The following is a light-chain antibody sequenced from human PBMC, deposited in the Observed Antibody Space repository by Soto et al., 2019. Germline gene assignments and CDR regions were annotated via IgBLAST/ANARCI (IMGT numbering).Light chain of an antibody. CDR2: DVS. CDR1: SSDVGGYNY. Sequence: QSALTQPASGSGSPGQSITISCTGTSSDVGGYNYVSWDQKHPGKAPKLMIYDVSNRPSGVSNRFSGSKSGNTASLTISGLQAEDEADYYCSSYTSSSTVVFGGGTKVPVL. V-gene: IGLV2-14*01. CDR3: SSYTSSSTVV. J-gene: IGLJ2*01.